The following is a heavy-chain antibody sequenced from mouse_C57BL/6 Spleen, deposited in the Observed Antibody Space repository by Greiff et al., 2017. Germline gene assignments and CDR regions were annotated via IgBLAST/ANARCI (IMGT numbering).Heavy chain of an antibody. CDR1: GYTFTNYW. J-gene: IGHJ4*01. D-gene: IGHD1-1*01. Sequence: VQLQQSGAELAKPGASVKLSCKASGYTFTNYWMHWVKQRPGQGLEWIGYINPSSGYTKYNQKFKDKDTLTAEKSSSTAYMQLSSLTYEDSAVYYCARLSCTTVGDYDAIDYWGQGTSVTVSS. CDR2: INPSSGYT. V-gene: IGHV1-7*01. CDR3: ARLSCTTVGDYDAIDY.